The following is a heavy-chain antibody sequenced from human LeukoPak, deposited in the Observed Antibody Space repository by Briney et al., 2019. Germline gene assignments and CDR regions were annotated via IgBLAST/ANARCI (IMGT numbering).Heavy chain of an antibody. J-gene: IGHJ6*03. CDR3: ARAIRGVNSMDV. CDR2: LHYSGST. D-gene: IGHD3-10*01. CDR1: GGSISGYY. Sequence: PSETLSLTCTVSGGSISGYYWSWIRQPPGKGLEWIGYLHYSGSTNYNPSLKSRVTISVDTSKNQFSLKLSSVTAADTAVYYCARAIRGVNSMDVWGKGTTVTISS. V-gene: IGHV4-59*12.